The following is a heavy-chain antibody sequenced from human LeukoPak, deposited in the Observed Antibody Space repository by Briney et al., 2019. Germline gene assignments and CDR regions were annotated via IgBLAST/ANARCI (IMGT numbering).Heavy chain of an antibody. CDR3: AKDLDFGDGRWELDP. CDR2: ILASGTT. Sequence: GGSLRLSCAASGFNFGGFAMAWVRQTPGRGLEWVSGILASGTTYYADSVKGRFTISRDNSNNILFLQMNSLRVDHTALYFCAKDLDFGDGRWELDPWGPGTLVTV. J-gene: IGHJ5*02. CDR1: GFNFGGFA. V-gene: IGHV3-23*01. D-gene: IGHD3-10*01.